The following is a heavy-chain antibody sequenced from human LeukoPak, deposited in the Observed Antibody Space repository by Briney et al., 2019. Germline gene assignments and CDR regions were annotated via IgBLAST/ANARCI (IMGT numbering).Heavy chain of an antibody. CDR3: ARDQRTMAGRPRVDP. CDR1: GFTFSSYA. Sequence: PGGSLRLSCAASGFTFSSYAMHWVRQAPGKGLEWVAVISYDGSNKYYADSVKGRFTISRDNSKNTLHLQMNSLRAEDAAVYYCARDQRTMAGRPRVDPWGQGTLVPVAS. J-gene: IGHJ5*02. V-gene: IGHV3-30-3*01. CDR2: ISYDGSNK. D-gene: IGHD6-6*01.